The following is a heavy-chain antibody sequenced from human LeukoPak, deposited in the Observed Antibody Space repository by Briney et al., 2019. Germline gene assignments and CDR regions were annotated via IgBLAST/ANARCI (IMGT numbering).Heavy chain of an antibody. CDR2: MRDDGSDT. CDR3: AKTGGNSQYFFDY. D-gene: IGHD4-23*01. J-gene: IGHJ4*02. V-gene: IGHV3-30*02. CDR1: GFTLRSYA. Sequence: GGSLRLSCIVSGFTLRSYAMHWVRQAPGKGLEWLAIMRDDGSDTSLSDSVKGRFTISRDNSKNTLYLQMNSLRAEDTAVYYCAKTGGNSQYFFDYWGQGTLVTVSS.